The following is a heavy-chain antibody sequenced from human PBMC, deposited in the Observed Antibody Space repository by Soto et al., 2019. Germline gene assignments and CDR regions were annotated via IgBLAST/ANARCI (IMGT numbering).Heavy chain of an antibody. Sequence: EVQLLESGGGLVQPGGSLRLSCAASGFTFSSYAMSWVRQAPGKGLEWVSAISGSGGSTYYADSVKGRFTISSDNSQNTPHLRMKRLRAEDTDVYYCAKDHRVVVTAPYHLDYCCLGTLVTGS. CDR1: GFTFSSYA. CDR3: AKDHRVVVTAPYHLDY. D-gene: IGHD2-21*02. CDR2: ISGSGGST. J-gene: IGHJ4*02. V-gene: IGHV3-23*01.